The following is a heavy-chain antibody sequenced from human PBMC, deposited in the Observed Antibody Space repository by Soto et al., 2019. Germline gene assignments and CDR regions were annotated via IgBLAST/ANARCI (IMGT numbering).Heavy chain of an antibody. CDR2: IYWNDDM. CDR1: GFSLRTTGVG. Sequence: QITLKESGPTLVKPTQTLTLTCTYSGFSLRTTGVGVGWIRQPPGKALEWLGLIYWNDDMRYSPSLKSRLTLTSDIPKSQVFLTMTNMDPVDTATYYYAHTWGLPFDYLGQGTLVIVSS. CDR3: AHTWGLPFDY. J-gene: IGHJ4*02. V-gene: IGHV2-5*01. D-gene: IGHD3-16*01.